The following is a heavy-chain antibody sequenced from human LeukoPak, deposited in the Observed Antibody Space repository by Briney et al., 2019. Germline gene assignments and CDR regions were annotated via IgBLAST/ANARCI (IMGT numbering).Heavy chain of an antibody. CDR3: ARIHRYCSGGACYVLDN. CDR1: GGSISSSNW. Sequence: SETLSLTCAVSGGSISSSNWWSWVRQPPGRGLEWIGYVYYSGSTNYNPSFKSRITISVDTSRNQFSLQLSSVTAADTAVYYCARIHRYCSGGACYVLDNWGQGTLVAVSS. V-gene: IGHV4-4*02. CDR2: VYYSGST. J-gene: IGHJ4*02. D-gene: IGHD2-15*01.